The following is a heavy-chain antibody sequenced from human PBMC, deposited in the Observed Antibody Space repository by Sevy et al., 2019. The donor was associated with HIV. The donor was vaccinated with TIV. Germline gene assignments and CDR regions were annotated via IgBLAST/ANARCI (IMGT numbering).Heavy chain of an antibody. J-gene: IGHJ4*02. CDR1: GGTSSSSSYR. Sequence: SETLSLTCTVSGGTSSSSSYRWGWIRQPPGKGLEWVGSIYHTGAADNNPSLKRRVTMSVDTSKNQFSLQVVSVTAADTAVYYCARWYGNNFDHWGQGALVTVSS. CDR2: IYHTGAA. D-gene: IGHD3-10*01. CDR3: ARWYGNNFDH. V-gene: IGHV4-39*01.